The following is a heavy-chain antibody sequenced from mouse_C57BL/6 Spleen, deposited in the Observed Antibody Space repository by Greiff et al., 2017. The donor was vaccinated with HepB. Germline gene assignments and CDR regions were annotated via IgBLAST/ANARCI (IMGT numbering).Heavy chain of an antibody. J-gene: IGHJ4*01. V-gene: IGHV1-5*01. CDR2: IYPGNSDT. CDR3: TRGELRYAMDY. CDR1: GYTFTSYW. Sequence: VQLQQSGTVLARPGASVKMSCKTSGYTFTSYWMHWVKQRPGQGLEWIGAIYPGNSDTSYNQQFKGKANLTAVTSASTAYMELSSLTNEDSAVYYCTRGELRYAMDYWGQGTSVTVSS. D-gene: IGHD1-1*01.